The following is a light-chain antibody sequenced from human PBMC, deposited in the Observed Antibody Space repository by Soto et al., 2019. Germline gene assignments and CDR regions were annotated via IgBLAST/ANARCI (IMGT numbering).Light chain of an antibody. Sequence: EIVVTQSPATLSVSPGERATLSCRASQSVGSNFAWYQQQPGQAPRLLIYDASTRVTGVPARFSGSGPGTEFTLTISSLQPDDFATYYCQQYNSYSRCTFGQGTKVDIK. CDR3: QQYNSYSRCT. CDR2: DAS. CDR1: QSVGSN. V-gene: IGKV3-15*01. J-gene: IGKJ2*02.